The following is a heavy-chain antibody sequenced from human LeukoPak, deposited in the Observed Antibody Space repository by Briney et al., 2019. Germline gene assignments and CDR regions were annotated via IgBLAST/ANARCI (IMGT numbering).Heavy chain of an antibody. D-gene: IGHD3-22*01. J-gene: IGHJ6*02. CDR2: INPNSGGT. CDR1: GYTFTGYY. Sequence: ASVKVSCKASGYTFTGYYMHWVRQAPGQGLEWMGWINPNSGGTNYAQKFQGWVTMTRDTSTSTAYMELSRLRSDDTAVYYCARDSVDSSHYYYYGMDVWGQGTTVTVSS. CDR3: ARDSVDSSHYYYYGMDV. V-gene: IGHV1-2*04.